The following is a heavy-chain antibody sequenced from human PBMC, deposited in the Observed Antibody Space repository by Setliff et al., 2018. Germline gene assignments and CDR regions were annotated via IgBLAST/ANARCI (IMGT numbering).Heavy chain of an antibody. CDR1: GGSISSYY. J-gene: IGHJ4*02. D-gene: IGHD2-21*01. CDR2: IFDNGST. V-gene: IGHV4-59*04. CDR3: ASQRLARYFES. Sequence: SETLSLTCTVSGGSISSYYWSWIRQPPGKGLEWIGTIFDNGSTFYNPSLNSRVTMSIDTSKKEFSLRLSSVTAADTAVYYCASQRLARYFESWGQGILVTSPQ.